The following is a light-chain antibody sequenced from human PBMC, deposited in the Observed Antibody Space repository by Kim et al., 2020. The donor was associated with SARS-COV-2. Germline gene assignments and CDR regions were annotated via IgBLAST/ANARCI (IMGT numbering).Light chain of an antibody. CDR2: GAS. J-gene: IGKJ2*01. Sequence: LLTQSPGTLSLSPGERATLSCRASQSVTSNYLAWYQHKPGQAPRLLIYGASSRATGIPDRFSGSGSGTDFTLTISRVEPEDFAVYYCRQYGSSPYTFGQGTKLEI. V-gene: IGKV3-20*01. CDR3: RQYGSSPYT. CDR1: QSVTSNY.